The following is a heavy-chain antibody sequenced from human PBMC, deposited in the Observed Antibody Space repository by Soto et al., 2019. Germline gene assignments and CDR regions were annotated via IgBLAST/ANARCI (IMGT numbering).Heavy chain of an antibody. Sequence: SETLSLTCTVSGGSISSSSYYWGWIRQPPGKGLEWIGSIYYSGSTYYNPSLKSRVTISVDTSKNQFSLKLSSVTAADMAVYYCARLYYDFWSGYYLREDYYYYGMDVWGQGTTVTVSS. CDR3: ARLYYDFWSGYYLREDYYYYGMDV. D-gene: IGHD3-3*01. J-gene: IGHJ6*02. CDR1: GGSISSSSYY. CDR2: IYYSGST. V-gene: IGHV4-39*01.